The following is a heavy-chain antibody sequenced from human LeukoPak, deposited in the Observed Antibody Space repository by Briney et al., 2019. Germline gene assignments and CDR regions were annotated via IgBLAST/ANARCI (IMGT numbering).Heavy chain of an antibody. CDR1: GDSVSSNSVT. CDR2: TYYRSTWYN. V-gene: IGHV6-1*01. D-gene: IGHD2-15*01. CDR3: AREEVAPHAFDI. Sequence: SQTLSLTCAISGDSVSSNSVTWNWIRQSPSRGLEWLGRTYYRSTWYNDYAVSVRGRITVNPDTSKNQFSLQLNSVTPEDTAVYYCAREEVAPHAFDIWGQGTMVTVSS. J-gene: IGHJ3*02.